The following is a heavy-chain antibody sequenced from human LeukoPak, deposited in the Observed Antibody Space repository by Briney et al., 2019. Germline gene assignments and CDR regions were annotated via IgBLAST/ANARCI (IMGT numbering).Heavy chain of an antibody. CDR3: ARDFFGWSSLGH. V-gene: IGHV3-7*01. CDR2: VQPDGSAK. D-gene: IGHD6-19*01. CDR1: GFTVRSNW. Sequence: GGSLRLSCAASGFTVRSNWMSWVRQAPGKGLEWVAHVQPDGSAKIYADSVKGRFTISRDNAKDSVYLQMNSLRVEDTAVYYCARDFFGWSSLGHWGQGTLVTVSS. J-gene: IGHJ1*01.